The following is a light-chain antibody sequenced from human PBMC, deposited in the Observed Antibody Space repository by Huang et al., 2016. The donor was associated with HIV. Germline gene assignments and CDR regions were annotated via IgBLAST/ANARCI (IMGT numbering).Light chain of an antibody. V-gene: IGKV1-39*01. CDR1: QSIGSY. CDR3: QQSYSTLRYT. Sequence: DIQMTQSPSSLSASVGDRVTITCRASQSIGSYLKWYQQKPGKAPKPLIYDASSLQSRVPARFSGSGAGTDFTLTISSLQPEDFATYYCQQSYSTLRYTFGQGTKLEIK. CDR2: DAS. J-gene: IGKJ2*01.